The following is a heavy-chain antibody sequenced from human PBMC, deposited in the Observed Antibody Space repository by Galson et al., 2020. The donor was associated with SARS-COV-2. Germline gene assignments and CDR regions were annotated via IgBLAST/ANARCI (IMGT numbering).Heavy chain of an antibody. D-gene: IGHD6-13*01. CDR3: ASNLPYIAAAGNFDY. CDR1: GYSFTSYW. Sequence: HGESLKISCKGSGYSFTSYWISWCGKIPGKGREWRGGFDLRAPKTTNSPPSKGHVTISADKSISTAYLQWSSLKASDTAMYYCASNLPYIAAAGNFDYWGQGTLVTVSS. CDR2: FDLRAPKT. V-gene: IGHV5-10-1*01. J-gene: IGHJ4*02.